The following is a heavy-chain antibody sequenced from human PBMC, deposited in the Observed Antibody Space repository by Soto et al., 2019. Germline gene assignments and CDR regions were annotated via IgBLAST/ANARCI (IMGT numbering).Heavy chain of an antibody. CDR1: GFSFSYSC. CDR3: ARGGGGGLFDP. D-gene: IGHD2-21*01. J-gene: IGHJ5*02. CDR2: ISPRSTFR. Sequence: GGSLRLSCATSGFSFSYSCMSWSRQAPGKGLEWISYISPRSTFRDYADSVKGRFTISRDSVKNSLYLQMNNLTADDTGVYYCARGGGGGLFDPWGQGSVVTFSS. V-gene: IGHV3-11*06.